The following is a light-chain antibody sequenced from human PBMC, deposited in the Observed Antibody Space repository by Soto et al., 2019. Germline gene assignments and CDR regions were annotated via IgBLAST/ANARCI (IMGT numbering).Light chain of an antibody. CDR1: SSDVGGYNY. CDR3: SSYTSSSTLV. V-gene: IGLV2-14*03. J-gene: IGLJ1*01. CDR2: DVS. Sequence: QSVLTQPASVSGSPGQSITISCTGTSSDVGGYNYVSWYQHHPGKAPKLMIYDVSNRPSGVSNRFSGSKSGNTASLTISGLQAEDEAEYYCSSYTSSSTLVFGTGTKVTVL.